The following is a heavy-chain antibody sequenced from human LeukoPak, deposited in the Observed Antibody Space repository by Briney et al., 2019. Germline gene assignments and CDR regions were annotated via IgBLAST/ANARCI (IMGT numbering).Heavy chain of an antibody. V-gene: IGHV4-39*07. CDR3: ARTAAAGIWYFDL. CDR1: GGSISSSSYY. CDR2: INHSGST. D-gene: IGHD6-13*01. J-gene: IGHJ2*01. Sequence: SETLSLTCTVSGGSISSSSYYWSWIRQPPGKGLEWIGEINHSGSTNYNPSLKSRVTISVDTSKNQFSLKLSSVTAADTAVYYCARTAAAGIWYFDLWGRGTLVTVSS.